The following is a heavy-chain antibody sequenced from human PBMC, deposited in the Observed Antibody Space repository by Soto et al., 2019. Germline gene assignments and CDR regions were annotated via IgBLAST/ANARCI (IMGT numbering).Heavy chain of an antibody. CDR3: ARAWLVAARPRFDP. CDR1: GGSFSGYY. CDR2: INHSGST. J-gene: IGHJ5*02. D-gene: IGHD6-6*01. Sequence: PSETLCLTCAVDGGSFSGYYWSWIRQPPGKGLEWVGEINHSGSTNYNPSLKSRVTISVDTSKNQFSLKLSSVTAADTAVYYCARAWLVAARPRFDPWGQGTLVTVSS. V-gene: IGHV4-34*01.